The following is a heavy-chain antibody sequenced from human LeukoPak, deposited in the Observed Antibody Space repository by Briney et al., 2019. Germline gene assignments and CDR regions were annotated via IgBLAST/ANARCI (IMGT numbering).Heavy chain of an antibody. J-gene: IGHJ4*02. V-gene: IGHV3-30*03. CDR1: GFTFSSYG. D-gene: IGHD4-17*01. CDR3: AIPLFHDYGDYNQ. Sequence: PGGSLRLSCAASGFTFSSYGMHWVRQAPGKGLEWVAVISYDGSNKYYADSVKGRFTISRDNSKNTLYLQMNSLRAEDTAVYYCAIPLFHDYGDYNQWGQGTLVTVSS. CDR2: ISYDGSNK.